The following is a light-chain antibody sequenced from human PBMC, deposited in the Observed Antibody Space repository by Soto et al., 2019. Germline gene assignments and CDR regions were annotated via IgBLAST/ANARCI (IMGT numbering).Light chain of an antibody. CDR2: KAS. CDR3: QQYKAYSYT. J-gene: IGKJ2*01. V-gene: IGKV1-5*03. CDR1: QSVSSW. Sequence: DIQMTQSPSILSASVGDRVTITCRASQSVSSWLAWYQQKPGKAPKLLISKASSLESGVPSRFIGSGSGTEFSLTISGLQPDDFATYYCQQYKAYSYTFGQGTKLEMK.